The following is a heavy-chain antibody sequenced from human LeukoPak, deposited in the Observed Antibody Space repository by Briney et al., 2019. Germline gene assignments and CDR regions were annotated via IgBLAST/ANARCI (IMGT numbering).Heavy chain of an antibody. J-gene: IGHJ4*02. CDR2: IIPIFGTA. V-gene: IGHV1-69*01. CDR1: GGTFSSYA. D-gene: IGHD2-15*01. Sequence: SVKVSCEASGGTFSSYAISWVRQAPGQGLEWMGGIIPIFGTANYAQKFQGRVTITADESTSTAYMELSSLRSEDTAVYYCASTPPRDIVVVVAADDYFDYWGQGTLVTVSS. CDR3: ASTPPRDIVVVVAADDYFDY.